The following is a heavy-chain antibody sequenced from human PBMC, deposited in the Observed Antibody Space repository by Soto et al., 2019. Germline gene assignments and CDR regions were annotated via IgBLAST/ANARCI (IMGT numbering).Heavy chain of an antibody. D-gene: IGHD3-22*01. CDR1: GASISSHY. Sequence: QVQLQESGPGLVKPSETLSLTCTVSGASISSHYWSWIRQAPGKGLEWIANIKYNGNTNYNPSLKSRVTISVDTSKNQFSLTVISVTAADTAVYYCAGGGSIVVATRRLMDVWGRGTTVTVSS. J-gene: IGHJ6*03. CDR2: IKYNGNT. V-gene: IGHV4-59*08. CDR3: AGGGSIVVATRRLMDV.